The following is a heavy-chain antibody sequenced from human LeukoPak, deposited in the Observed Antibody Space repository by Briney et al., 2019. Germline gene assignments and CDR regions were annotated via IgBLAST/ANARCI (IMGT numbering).Heavy chain of an antibody. V-gene: IGHV1-58*02. CDR3: AAAQPYSSSWTGDY. CDR1: GFTFTSSA. CDR2: IVVGSGNT. J-gene: IGHJ4*02. Sequence: SVKVSCKASGFTFTSSAMQWVRPARGQRLEWIGWIVVGSGNTNYAQKFQERVTITRDMSTSTAYMELSSLRSEDTAVYYCAAAQPYSSSWTGDYWGQGTLVTVSS. D-gene: IGHD6-13*01.